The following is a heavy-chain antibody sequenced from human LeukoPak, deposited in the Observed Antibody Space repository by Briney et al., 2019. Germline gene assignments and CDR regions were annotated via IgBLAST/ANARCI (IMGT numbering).Heavy chain of an antibody. Sequence: SETLSLTCTVSGGSISSGDYYWSWIRQPPGKGLEGIGYIYYSGSTYYNPSLKSRVTISVDTSKTQFSLKLSSVTAADTAVYYCARGIAAAGNTYDYWGQGTLVTVSS. J-gene: IGHJ4*02. CDR2: IYYSGST. D-gene: IGHD6-13*01. CDR1: GGSISSGDYY. V-gene: IGHV4-30-4*01. CDR3: ARGIAAAGNTYDY.